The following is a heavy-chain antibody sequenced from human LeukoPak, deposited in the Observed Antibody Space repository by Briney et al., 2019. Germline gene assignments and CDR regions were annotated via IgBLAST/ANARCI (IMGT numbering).Heavy chain of an antibody. V-gene: IGHV1-46*01. D-gene: IGHD3-22*01. J-gene: IGHJ4*02. CDR1: GYTFTGYY. CDR3: ARDIRYYYDSSGYYLLDY. CDR2: INPSGGST. Sequence: ASVKVSCKASGYTFTGYYMHWVRQAPGQGLEWMGWINPSGGSTSYAQKFQGRVTMTRDTSTSTVYMELSSLRSEDTAVYYCARDIRYYYDSSGYYLLDYWGQGTLVTVSS.